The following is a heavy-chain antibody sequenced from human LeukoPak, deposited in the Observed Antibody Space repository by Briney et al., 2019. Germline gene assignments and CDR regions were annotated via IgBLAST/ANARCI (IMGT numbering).Heavy chain of an antibody. Sequence: GGSLRLSCAASGFTVSSNYMSWVRQAPGKGLEWVSVIYSGGSTYYADSVKGRFTISRDNSKNTLYLQMNSLRAEDAAVYFCARDPNGDYIGTFDMWGRGTMVSVSS. D-gene: IGHD4-17*01. CDR2: IYSGGST. CDR3: ARDPNGDYIGTFDM. J-gene: IGHJ3*02. V-gene: IGHV3-53*01. CDR1: GFTVSSNY.